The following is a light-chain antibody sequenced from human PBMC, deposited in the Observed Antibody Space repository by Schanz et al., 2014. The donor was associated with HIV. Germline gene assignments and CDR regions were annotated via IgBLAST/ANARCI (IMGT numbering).Light chain of an antibody. CDR2: DAS. J-gene: IGKJ2*01. CDR3: QQRSNRPPIYT. V-gene: IGKV3-11*01. Sequence: EIVLTQSPATLSLSPGERATLSCRASQSVSSSLAWYQQKPGQAPRLLIYDASNRATGIPARFSGSGSGTDLTLTISSLEPEYFGVYYCQQRSNRPPIYTFGQGTRLEIK. CDR1: QSVSSS.